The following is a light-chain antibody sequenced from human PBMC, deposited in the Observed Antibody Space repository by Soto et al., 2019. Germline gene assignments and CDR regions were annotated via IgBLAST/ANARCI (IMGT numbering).Light chain of an antibody. CDR3: CSYAGSSTVV. CDR1: SSDVGNYNL. CDR2: EVN. J-gene: IGLJ1*01. Sequence: QSALAQPASVSGSLGQSITISCTGTSSDVGNYNLVSWHQQHPGKAPKLVIFEVNERPSGVSNRFSGSKSGNTASLTISGLQAEDEADYYCCSYAGSSTVVFGTGTKSPS. V-gene: IGLV2-23*02.